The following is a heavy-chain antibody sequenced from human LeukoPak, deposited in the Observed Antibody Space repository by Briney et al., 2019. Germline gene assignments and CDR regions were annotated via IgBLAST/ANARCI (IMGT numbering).Heavy chain of an antibody. D-gene: IGHD3-10*01. J-gene: IGHJ6*02. CDR1: GGSFSGYY. V-gene: IGHV4-34*01. CDR3: ARLTRFGELGPPDYYYGMDV. Sequence: PSETLSLTCAVYGGSFSGYYWSWIRQPPGKGLEWIGEINHSGSTNYNPSLKSRVTISVDTSKNQFSLKLSSVTAADTAVYYCARLTRFGELGPPDYYYGMDVWGQGTTVTVSS. CDR2: INHSGST.